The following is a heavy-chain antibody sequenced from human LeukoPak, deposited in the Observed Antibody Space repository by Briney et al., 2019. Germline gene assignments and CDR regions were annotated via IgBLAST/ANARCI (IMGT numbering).Heavy chain of an antibody. CDR2: IKEDGSEK. J-gene: IGHJ3*02. CDR1: GFTLSSYW. Sequence: PGGSLRLSCAASGFTLSSYWMSWVRQAPGKGLEWVANIKEDGSEKYYVDPVKGRFTISRDNAQNSVYLHMNSLTAEDTALYYCARDWVAGVPFDAFDIWGRGTMVSVSS. V-gene: IGHV3-7*03. CDR3: ARDWVAGVPFDAFDI. D-gene: IGHD3-10*01.